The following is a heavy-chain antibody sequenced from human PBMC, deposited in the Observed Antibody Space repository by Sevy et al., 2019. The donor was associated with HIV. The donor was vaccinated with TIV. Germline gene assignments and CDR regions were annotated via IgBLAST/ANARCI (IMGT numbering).Heavy chain of an antibody. CDR2: IYYSGST. V-gene: IGHV4-59*01. CDR3: ARFGVYSSRGGNWFDP. CDR1: GGSISSYY. Sequence: GSLRLSCTVSGGSISSYYWSWIRQPPGKGLEWIGYIYYSGSTNYNPSLKSRVTISVDTSKNQFSLKLSSVTAADTAVYYCARFGVYSSRGGNWFDPWGQGTLVTVSS. J-gene: IGHJ5*02. D-gene: IGHD6-13*01.